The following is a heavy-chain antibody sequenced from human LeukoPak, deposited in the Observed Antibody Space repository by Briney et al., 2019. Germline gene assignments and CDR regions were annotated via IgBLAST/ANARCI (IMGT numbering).Heavy chain of an antibody. CDR2: IYTSGST. J-gene: IGHJ4*02. V-gene: IGHV4-4*07. CDR1: GGSISSYY. CDR3: ARDNYGDHKYYFDY. Sequence: SETLSLTCTVSGGSISSYYWSWIRQPAGKGLEWIGRIYTSGSTNYNPSLKSRVTMSVDTSKNQFSLKLSSVTAADTAVYYCARDNYGDHKYYFDYWDQGTLVTVSS. D-gene: IGHD4-17*01.